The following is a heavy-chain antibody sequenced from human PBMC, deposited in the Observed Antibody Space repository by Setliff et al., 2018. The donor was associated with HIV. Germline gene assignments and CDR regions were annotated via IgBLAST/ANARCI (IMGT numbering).Heavy chain of an antibody. J-gene: IGHJ4*01. CDR2: ISARSDYS. V-gene: IGHV3-23*01. CDR1: GFTFISYA. CDR3: APIRDGYNYFFDH. D-gene: IGHD5-12*01. Sequence: PGGSLRLSCVASGFTFISYAMSWVRQAPGRGPEWVSAISARSDYSYAADSMKGRFTISRDNSKNTLYLQMTDLRAEDTAIYYCAPIRDGYNYFFDHWGQGTLVTVSS.